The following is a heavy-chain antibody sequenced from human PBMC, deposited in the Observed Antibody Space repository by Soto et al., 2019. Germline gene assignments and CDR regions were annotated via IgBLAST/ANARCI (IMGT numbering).Heavy chain of an antibody. Sequence: GSLGLSCAASGFTFSIYAMSWVRQAPGKGLEWVSAISGSGGSTYYADSVKGRFTISRDNSKNTLYLQMNSLRAEDTAVYYCAKALNYDILGVFDYWGQGTLVTVSS. CDR2: ISGSGGST. CDR1: GFTFSIYA. D-gene: IGHD3-9*01. V-gene: IGHV3-23*01. J-gene: IGHJ4*02. CDR3: AKALNYDILGVFDY.